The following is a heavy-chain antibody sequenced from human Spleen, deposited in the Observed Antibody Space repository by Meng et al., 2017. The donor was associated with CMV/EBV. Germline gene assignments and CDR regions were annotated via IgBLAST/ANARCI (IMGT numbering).Heavy chain of an antibody. V-gene: IGHV1-2*02. J-gene: IGHJ4*02. CDR3: ARAGLTIFGVVILDDH. Sequence: ASVKVSCKASGYTFTGQYMHWVRQAPGQGLEWMGWINPNSGGTNYAQKFQGRVTMTRDTSISTAYMELRSLTSDDTAVYYCARAGLTIFGVVILDDHWGQGTLVTVSS. D-gene: IGHD3-3*01. CDR2: INPNSGGT. CDR1: GYTFTGQY.